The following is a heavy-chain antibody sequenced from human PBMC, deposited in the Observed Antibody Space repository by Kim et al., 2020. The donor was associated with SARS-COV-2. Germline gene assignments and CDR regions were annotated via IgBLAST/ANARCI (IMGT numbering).Heavy chain of an antibody. D-gene: IGHD6-6*01. Sequence: GGSLRLSCAASGFTFDDYTMHWVRQAPGKGLEWVSLISWDGGSTYYADSVKGRFTISRDNSKNSLYLQMNSLRTEDTALYYCAKDMAPYSSSLVDYWGQGTLVTVSS. CDR2: ISWDGGST. V-gene: IGHV3-43*01. J-gene: IGHJ4*02. CDR1: GFTFDDYT. CDR3: AKDMAPYSSSLVDY.